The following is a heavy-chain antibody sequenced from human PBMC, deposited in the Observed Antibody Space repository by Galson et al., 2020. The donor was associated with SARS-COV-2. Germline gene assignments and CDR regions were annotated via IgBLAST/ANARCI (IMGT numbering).Heavy chain of an antibody. CDR1: GFTFSSYS. V-gene: IGHV3-21*01. Sequence: NSGGSLRLSCAASGFTFSSYSMNWVRQAPGKGLEWVSSISSSSYIYYADSVKGRFTISRDNAKNSLYLQMNSLRAEDTAVYYCARDLSGGYYRSVYYFDYWGQGTLVTVSS. CDR2: ISSSSYI. D-gene: IGHD1-26*01. J-gene: IGHJ4*02. CDR3: ARDLSGGYYRSVYYFDY.